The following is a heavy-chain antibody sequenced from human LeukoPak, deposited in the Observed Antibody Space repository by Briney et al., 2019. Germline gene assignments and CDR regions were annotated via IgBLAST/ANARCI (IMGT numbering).Heavy chain of an antibody. D-gene: IGHD1-26*01. Sequence: SETLSLTCGVSGYSISSGYYCGWIRQPAGKELEWIGSIYQSGSTYYNPSLKSRVTILADRSKNQFSLKLSSVTASDTAVYYCARHGRAMDVWGKGTTVTVSS. J-gene: IGHJ6*03. V-gene: IGHV4-38-2*01. CDR3: ARHGRAMDV. CDR2: IYQSGST. CDR1: GYSISSGYY.